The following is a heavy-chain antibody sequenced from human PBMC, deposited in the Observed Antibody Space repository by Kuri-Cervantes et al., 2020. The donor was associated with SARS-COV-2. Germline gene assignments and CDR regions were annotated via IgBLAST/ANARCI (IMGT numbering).Heavy chain of an antibody. CDR1: GFTFSAYY. V-gene: IGHV3-11*01. Sequence: GGSLRLSCAASGFTFSAYYMSWIRQAPGKGLEWVSYISSSGSTIYYADSVKGQLSISRDNAKNSLYLQMNSLRAEDTAVYYCARPEMVRGVDYWGQGTLVTVSS. D-gene: IGHD5-24*01. CDR2: ISSSGSTI. J-gene: IGHJ4*02. CDR3: ARPEMVRGVDY.